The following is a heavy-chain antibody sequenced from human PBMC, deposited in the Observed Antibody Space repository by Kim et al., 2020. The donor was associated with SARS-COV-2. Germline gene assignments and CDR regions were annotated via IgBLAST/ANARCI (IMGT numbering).Heavy chain of an antibody. CDR2: ISHSGSP. CDR1: DYSITRGSY. J-gene: IGHJ2*01. CDR3: ARFDPYWYFDL. Sequence: SETLSLTCTVSDYSITRGSYWGWIRQPPGKGLEWLGTISHSGSPYYNPSLKSRVTMSLDTSNKQFSLYLTSVTAADTAVFYCARFDPYWYFDLWGRGTLV. D-gene: IGHD3-9*01. V-gene: IGHV4-38-2*02.